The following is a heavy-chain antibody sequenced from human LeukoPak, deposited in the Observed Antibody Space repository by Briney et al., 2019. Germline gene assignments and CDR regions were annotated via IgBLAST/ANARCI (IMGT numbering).Heavy chain of an antibody. CDR3: ARDAPGRVVTAEFDY. D-gene: IGHD2-21*02. J-gene: IGHJ4*02. CDR1: GYTFTNSA. CDR2: INTNTGNP. V-gene: IGHV7-4-1*02. Sequence: ASVKVSCKASGYTFTNSAMNWVRQAPGQGLEWMGWINTNTGNPTYAQGFTGRFVFSLDTSVSTAYLQISSLKAEDTAVYYCARDAPGRVVTAEFDYWGQGTQVTVSS.